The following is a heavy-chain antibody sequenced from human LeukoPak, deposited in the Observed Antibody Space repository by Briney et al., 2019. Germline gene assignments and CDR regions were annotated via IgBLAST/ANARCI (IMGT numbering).Heavy chain of an antibody. CDR1: GFTFSSYG. CDR2: ISYDGSNK. V-gene: IGHV3-30*18. CDR3: AKDLTGYSSGWDDAFDI. J-gene: IGHJ3*02. Sequence: GGSLRLSCAASGFTFSSYGMHWVRQAPGKGLEWVAVISYDGSNKYYADSVKGRFTISRDNSKNTLYLQMNSLRAEDTAVYYCAKDLTGYSSGWDDAFDIWGQGTMVTVSS. D-gene: IGHD6-19*01.